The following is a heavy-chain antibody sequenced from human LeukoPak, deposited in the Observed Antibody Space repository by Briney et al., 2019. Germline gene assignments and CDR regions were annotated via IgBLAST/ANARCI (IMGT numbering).Heavy chain of an antibody. CDR1: GYTFTGYY. D-gene: IGHD4-11*01. Sequence: GASVKVSCKASGYTFTGYYMHWVRQAPGQGLEWMGWINPNSGGTNYAQKFQGRVTMTRDTSISTAYMELSRLRSDDTAVYYCAILGNYSDYGFSIWGQGTLVTVSS. J-gene: IGHJ4*02. CDR3: AILGNYSDYGFSI. CDR2: INPNSGGT. V-gene: IGHV1-2*02.